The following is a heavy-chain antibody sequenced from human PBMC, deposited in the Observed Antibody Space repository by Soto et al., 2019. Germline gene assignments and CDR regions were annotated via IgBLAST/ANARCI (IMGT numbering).Heavy chain of an antibody. CDR2: ISYDGSNK. Sequence: QVQLVESGGGVVQPGRSLRLSCEASGFTFSSYAMHWVRQAPGKGLEWVAVISYDGSNKYYADSVKGRFTISRDNSKNTLYLQMNSLRAEDTAVYYCARENDAFDIWGQGTMVTVSS. CDR1: GFTFSSYA. CDR3: ARENDAFDI. J-gene: IGHJ3*02. V-gene: IGHV3-30-3*01.